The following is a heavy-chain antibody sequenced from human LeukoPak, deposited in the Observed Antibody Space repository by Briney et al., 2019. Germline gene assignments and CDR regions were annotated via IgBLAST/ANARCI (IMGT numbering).Heavy chain of an antibody. V-gene: IGHV1-46*03. Sequence: GASVKVSCKASGYTFTSYGISWVRQAPGQGLEWMGIINPSGGSTSYAQKFQGRVTMTRDTSTSTVYMELSSLRSEDTAVYYCAKGPAPYSSSWYVFDYWGQGTLVTVSS. J-gene: IGHJ4*02. D-gene: IGHD6-13*01. CDR1: GYTFTSYG. CDR3: AKGPAPYSSSWYVFDY. CDR2: INPSGGST.